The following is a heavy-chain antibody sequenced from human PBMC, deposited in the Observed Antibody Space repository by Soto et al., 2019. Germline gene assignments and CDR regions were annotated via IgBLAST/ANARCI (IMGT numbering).Heavy chain of an antibody. CDR2: INHSGST. CDR1: GGSFSGYY. Sequence: QVQLQQWGAGLLKPSETLSLTCAVYGGSFSGYYWSWIRQPPGKGLEWIGEINHSGSTNYNPSLKSRVTISVDTSKNQFSLKLSSVTAADTAVYYCASGRRFSEWSSDYWGQGTLVTVSS. CDR3: ASGRRFSEWSSDY. D-gene: IGHD3-3*01. V-gene: IGHV4-34*01. J-gene: IGHJ4*02.